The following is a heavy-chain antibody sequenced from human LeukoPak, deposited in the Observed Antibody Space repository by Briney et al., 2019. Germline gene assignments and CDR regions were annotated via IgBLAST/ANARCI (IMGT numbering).Heavy chain of an antibody. Sequence: GGSLRLSCAASGFTFSSYAMSWVRQAPGKGLEWVSAISGSGGSTYYADSVKGRFTSSRDNSKNTLYLQMNSLRAEDTAVYYCAKFSGRPYYYMDVWGKGTTVTVSS. V-gene: IGHV3-23*01. D-gene: IGHD2-15*01. CDR1: GFTFSSYA. CDR3: AKFSGRPYYYMDV. J-gene: IGHJ6*03. CDR2: ISGSGGST.